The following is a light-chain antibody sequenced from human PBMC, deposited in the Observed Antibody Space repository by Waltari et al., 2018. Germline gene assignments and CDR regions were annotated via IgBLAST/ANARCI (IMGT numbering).Light chain of an antibody. CDR1: NIDSYS. J-gene: IGLJ3*02. CDR3: QVWDSNIDHGV. Sequence: VLTQPPSLSVAPGQTAKITCGRNNIDSYSVHWYRPKPGQAPVVGLCDNSDRPSGVPGRFSGSNSGNPATLTISRVEAGDEADYYCQVWDSNIDHGVFGGGTKLTVL. V-gene: IGLV3-21*02. CDR2: DNS.